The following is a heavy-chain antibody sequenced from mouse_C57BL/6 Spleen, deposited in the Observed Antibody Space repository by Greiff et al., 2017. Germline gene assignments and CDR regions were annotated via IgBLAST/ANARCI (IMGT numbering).Heavy chain of an antibody. V-gene: IGHV5-9-1*02. J-gene: IGHJ4*01. CDR1: GFTFSSYA. D-gene: IGHD2-5*01. Sequence: EVKLVESGEGLVKPGGSLKLSCAASGFTFSSYAMSWVRQTPEKRLEWVAYISSGGDYIYYADTVKGRFTISRDNARNTLYLQMSSLKSEDTAMYYCTRDALSNYYYAMDYWGQGTSVTVSS. CDR2: ISSGGDYI. CDR3: TRDALSNYYYAMDY.